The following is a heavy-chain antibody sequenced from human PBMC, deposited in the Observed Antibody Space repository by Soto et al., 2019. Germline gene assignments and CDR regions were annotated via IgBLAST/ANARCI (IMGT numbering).Heavy chain of an antibody. Sequence: SETLSLTCAVYGGSFSGYYWSWIRQPPGKGLEWIGEINHSGSTNYNPSLKSRVTISVDTSKNQFSLKLSSVTAADTAVYYCARGPRTWFDYWGQGTLVTVSS. CDR3: ARGPRTWFDY. J-gene: IGHJ4*02. V-gene: IGHV4-34*01. CDR1: GGSFSGYY. CDR2: INHSGST.